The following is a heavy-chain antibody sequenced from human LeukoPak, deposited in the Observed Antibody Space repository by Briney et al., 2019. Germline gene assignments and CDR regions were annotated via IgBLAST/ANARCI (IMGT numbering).Heavy chain of an antibody. J-gene: IGHJ4*02. D-gene: IGHD1-26*01. V-gene: IGHV3-74*01. CDR2: INSEGGST. CDR3: ARGGTSGSLIY. Sequence: GGSLRLSCAASGFTFSNYWMHWVRQDPLKGLVWVSRINSEGGSTGYADSVKGRFTISRDNAKNTLYLQMNSLRAEDTALYYCARGGTSGSLIYWGQGTLVTVSS. CDR1: GFTFSNYW.